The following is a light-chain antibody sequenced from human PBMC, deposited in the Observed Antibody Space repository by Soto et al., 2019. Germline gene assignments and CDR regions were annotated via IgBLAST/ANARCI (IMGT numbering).Light chain of an antibody. Sequence: EIVLTQSPGTLSLSPGERATLSCRASQSGFSFYLAWFQQKPGQAPRLLIYGASTMATGIPDRFSGSGSGTDFTLTISRLEPEDFAVYYCHQYGSSPWTLGQGTKVEIK. CDR3: HQYGSSPWT. CDR1: QSGFSFY. V-gene: IGKV3-20*01. CDR2: GAS. J-gene: IGKJ1*01.